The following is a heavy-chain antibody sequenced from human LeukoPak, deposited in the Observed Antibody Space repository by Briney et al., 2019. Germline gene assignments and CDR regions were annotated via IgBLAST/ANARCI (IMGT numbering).Heavy chain of an antibody. J-gene: IGHJ5*02. D-gene: IGHD6-19*01. V-gene: IGHV4-4*07. Sequence: SETLSLTCTVSGGSISSFYWSWIRQSAGKGLEWIGRIYTPGSTNYNPSLKTRVTMSVDTSKNQFSLNLSSVTAADTAVYYCARGDRAVAGAWGWFDPWGQGTLVTVSS. CDR2: IYTPGST. CDR3: ARGDRAVAGAWGWFDP. CDR1: GGSISSFY.